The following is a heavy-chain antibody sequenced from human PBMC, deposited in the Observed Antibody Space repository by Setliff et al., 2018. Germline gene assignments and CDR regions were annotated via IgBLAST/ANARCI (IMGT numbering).Heavy chain of an antibody. D-gene: IGHD2-21*01. CDR1: GGAISNYY. CDR2: IYSSGST. J-gene: IGHJ6*04. CDR3: ARVIDAFYNYPDV. V-gene: IGHV4-59*01. Sequence: PSETLSLTCTVSGGAISNYYWSWIRQPPGKGLEWIGYIYSSGSTNYNPSLKSRVAISLDTSKSQFSLKLRSLAAADTAIYYCARVIDAFYNYPDVWGKGTTVTVSS.